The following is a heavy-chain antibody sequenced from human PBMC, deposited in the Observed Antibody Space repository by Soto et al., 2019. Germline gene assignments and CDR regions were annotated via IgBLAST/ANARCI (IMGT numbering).Heavy chain of an antibody. Sequence: QVQLVESGGGVVQPGRSLRLSCAASGFTFSSYGMHWVRQAPGKGLEWVAVISYDGSNKYYADSVKGRFTISRDNSKNTLYLQMNRLRAEDTAVYYCAKEGHYYGSGSPDFDYWGQGTLVTVSS. D-gene: IGHD3-10*01. CDR1: GFTFSSYG. CDR3: AKEGHYYGSGSPDFDY. CDR2: ISYDGSNK. V-gene: IGHV3-30*18. J-gene: IGHJ4*02.